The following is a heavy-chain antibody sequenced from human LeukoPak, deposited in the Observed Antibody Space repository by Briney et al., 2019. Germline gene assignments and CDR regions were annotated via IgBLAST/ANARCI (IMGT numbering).Heavy chain of an antibody. CDR3: ARGYSSSWLGYFDY. Sequence: HPGGSLRLSCVASGFTFSSYGIHWVRQAPGKGLEWVAVVSSDGSIKYNADSVKGRFTISRDTSKNTVYLQMNSLGAEDTAFYYCARGYSSSWLGYFDYWGQEPWSPSPQ. V-gene: IGHV3-30*03. CDR2: VSSDGSIK. D-gene: IGHD6-13*01. CDR1: GFTFSSYG. J-gene: IGHJ4*01.